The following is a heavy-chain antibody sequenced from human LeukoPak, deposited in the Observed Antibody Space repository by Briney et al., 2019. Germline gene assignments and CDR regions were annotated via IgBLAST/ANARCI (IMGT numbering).Heavy chain of an antibody. V-gene: IGHV6-1*01. Sequence: SQTLSLTCAISGDSVSSNSAAWNWIRQSPSRGLEWLGRTYYRSKWYNDYAVSVKSRITINPDTSKSQFSLQLNSVTPEDTAVYYCAREPTQYCSGGSCYSYYYYYYGMDVWGRGTTVTVSS. CDR3: AREPTQYCSGGSCYSYYYYYYGMDV. CDR1: GDSVSSNSAA. D-gene: IGHD2-15*01. J-gene: IGHJ6*02. CDR2: TYYRSKWYN.